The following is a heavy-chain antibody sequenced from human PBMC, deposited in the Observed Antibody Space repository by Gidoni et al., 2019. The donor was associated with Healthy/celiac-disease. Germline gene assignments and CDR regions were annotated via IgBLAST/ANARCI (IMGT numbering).Heavy chain of an antibody. Sequence: QVQLQESGPGLVKPSETLSLTCTVSGGSISSYYWSWIRQHPGKGLEWIGYIYYSGSTIYKPSLKSRVTISVDTSKNQFSLKLSSVTAADTAVYYCARETKNYYDSSGYYYYFDYWGQGTLVTVSS. D-gene: IGHD3-22*01. V-gene: IGHV4-59*01. CDR2: IYYSGST. CDR3: ARETKNYYDSSGYYYYFDY. CDR1: GGSISSYY. J-gene: IGHJ4*02.